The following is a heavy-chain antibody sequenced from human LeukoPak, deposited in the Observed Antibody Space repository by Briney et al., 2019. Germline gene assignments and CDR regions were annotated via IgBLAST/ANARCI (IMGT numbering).Heavy chain of an antibody. V-gene: IGHV3-73*01. CDR1: GFTFSGSA. CDR3: TRGSHDSSGYYHDY. D-gene: IGHD3-22*01. Sequence: GGSLRLSCAASGFTFSGSAMHWVRQASGKGLEWVGRIRSKANSYATAYAASVKGRFTISRDDSKNTAYLQMNSLKTEDTAVYYCTRGSHDSSGYYHDYWGQGNLVTVSS. CDR2: IRSKANSYAT. J-gene: IGHJ4*02.